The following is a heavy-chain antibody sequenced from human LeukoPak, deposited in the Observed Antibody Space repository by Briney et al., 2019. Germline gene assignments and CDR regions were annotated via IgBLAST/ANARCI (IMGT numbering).Heavy chain of an antibody. J-gene: IGHJ4*02. D-gene: IGHD3-22*01. CDR2: ISGSSSHT. Sequence: GGSLRLSCAASGFTVSSNYMNWVRQTPGKGLEWLSYISGSSSHTLYADSVKGRFTVSRDNAKNSLYLQMNSLRAEDTAVYYCARFELDSGGYATNFDSWGQGTLVTVSP. CDR1: GFTVSSNY. CDR3: ARFELDSGGYATNFDS. V-gene: IGHV3-11*06.